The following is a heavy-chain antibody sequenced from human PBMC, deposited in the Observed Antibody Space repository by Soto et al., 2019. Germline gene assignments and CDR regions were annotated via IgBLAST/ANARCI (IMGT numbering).Heavy chain of an antibody. CDR2: ISYDGNGK. V-gene: IGHV3-30*03. CDR3: VMERFGVVGSCFDY. J-gene: IGHJ4*02. CDR1: GFTFSTYG. D-gene: IGHD3-3*01. Sequence: QVQLVESGGGVVQPGRSLRLSCAASGFTFSTYGMHWVRQAPGRGLEWVAVISYDGNGKYYADSVKGRFTISRDNSKNTLSLQMNSLRAEDTAVYYCVMERFGVVGSCFDYWGQGTLVIVSS.